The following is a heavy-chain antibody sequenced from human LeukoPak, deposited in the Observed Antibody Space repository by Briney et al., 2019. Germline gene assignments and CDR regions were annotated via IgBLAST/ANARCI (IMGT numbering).Heavy chain of an antibody. J-gene: IGHJ5*02. CDR2: INPNSGGT. V-gene: IGHV1-2*02. Sequence: GASVKVSCKASGYTFTSYDINWVRQAPGQGLEWMGWINPNSGGTNYAQKFQGRVTMTRDTSISTAYMELSRLRSDDTAVYYCARDDKYNWNYDWFDPWGQGTLVTVSS. CDR1: GYTFTSYD. CDR3: ARDDKYNWNYDWFDP. D-gene: IGHD1-7*01.